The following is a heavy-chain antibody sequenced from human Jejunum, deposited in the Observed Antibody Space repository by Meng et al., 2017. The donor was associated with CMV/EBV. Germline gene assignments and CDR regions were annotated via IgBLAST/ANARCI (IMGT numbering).Heavy chain of an antibody. Sequence: QITLKESGPTLVKPTQTLTLTCRSSGFSTSTSGEGVGWIRQPPGKALEWLALIYRGDDKRYSPSLNSRLTIAKDTSKNEVVLTLTNMGPIDTGTYYCAHFVGGYYPSRPDYWGQGTLVTVSS. J-gene: IGHJ4*02. CDR2: IYRGDDK. CDR3: AHFVGGYYPSRPDY. V-gene: IGHV2-5*02. D-gene: IGHD1-26*01. CDR1: GFSTSTSGEG.